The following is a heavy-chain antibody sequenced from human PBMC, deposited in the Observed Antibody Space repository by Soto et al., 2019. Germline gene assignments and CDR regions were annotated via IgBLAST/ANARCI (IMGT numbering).Heavy chain of an antibody. J-gene: IGHJ5*02. V-gene: IGHV1-69*08. CDR2: IIPILGIA. D-gene: IGHD2-2*01. CDR1: GGTFSSYT. Sequence: QVQLVQSGAELKKPGSSVKVSCKASGGTFSSYTISWVRQAPGQGLEWMGRIIPILGIANYAQKFQGRVTITADKSTSTAYMELSSLRSEDTAVYYCARDGVVPAAMKPNWFDPWGQGTLVTVSS. CDR3: ARDGVVPAAMKPNWFDP.